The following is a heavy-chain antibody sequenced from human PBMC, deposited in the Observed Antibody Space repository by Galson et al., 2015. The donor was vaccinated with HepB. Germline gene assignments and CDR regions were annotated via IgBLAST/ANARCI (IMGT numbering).Heavy chain of an antibody. D-gene: IGHD1-26*01. V-gene: IGHV3-48*02. CDR1: GFTFSSYS. CDR3: ARVDSGRYPNFDY. Sequence: SLRLSCEASGFTFSSYSMHWVRQAPGKGLEWVSYISSSSSTINYADSVKGRFTISRDNAKNSLYLQMNSLRDEDTAVYYCARVDSGRYPNFDYWGQEPWSPSPQ. CDR2: ISSSSSTI. J-gene: IGHJ4*01.